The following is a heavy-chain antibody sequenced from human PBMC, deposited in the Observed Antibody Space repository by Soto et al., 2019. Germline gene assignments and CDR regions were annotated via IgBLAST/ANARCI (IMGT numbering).Heavy chain of an antibody. CDR1: GFTFSSYS. Sequence: EVQLVESGGGLVQPGGSLRLSCAASGFTFSSYSMNWVRQAPGKGLEWVSYISSSSSTIYYADSVKGRFTISRDNAKNSLYLQMNSLRAEDTAVHYWARALPPDYYYYYMDVWGKGTTVTVSS. CDR2: ISSSSSTI. V-gene: IGHV3-48*01. J-gene: IGHJ6*03. CDR3: ARALPPDYYYYYMDV. D-gene: IGHD3-10*01.